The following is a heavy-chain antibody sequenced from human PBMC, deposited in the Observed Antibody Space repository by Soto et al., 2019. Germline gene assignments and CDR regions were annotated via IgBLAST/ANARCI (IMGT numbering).Heavy chain of an antibody. D-gene: IGHD3-16*01. CDR2: ISGSGATT. V-gene: IGHV3-23*01. Sequence: GGSLRLSCEVSGFTLTDYAIIWVRQGPGKGLEWVSSISGSGATTYYAGPVRGRFIVSRDNSKKMVYLQMSSLRDDDTAMYFCARGIVGKSLDFWGQGTLVTVSS. CDR1: GFTLTDYA. J-gene: IGHJ4*02. CDR3: ARGIVGKSLDF.